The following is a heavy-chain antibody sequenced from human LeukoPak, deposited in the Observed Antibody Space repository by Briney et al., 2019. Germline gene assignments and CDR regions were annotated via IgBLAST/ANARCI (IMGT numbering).Heavy chain of an antibody. CDR2: VYSSGSP. CDR1: GASISRYY. D-gene: IGHD5-12*01. CDR3: ASLVATDYYSGMDV. Sequence: PSETLSLTCTVSGASISRYYWSWIRQPPGKGLEWIGYVYSSGSPNYNPSLKSRVTLSVDTSRNQFSLQLTSVTAADTAVYYCASLVATDYYSGMDVWGQGTSVSVSS. J-gene: IGHJ6*02. V-gene: IGHV4-59*01.